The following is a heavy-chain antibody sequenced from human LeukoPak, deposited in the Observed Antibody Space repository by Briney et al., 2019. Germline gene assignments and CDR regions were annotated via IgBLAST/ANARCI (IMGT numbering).Heavy chain of an antibody. CDR2: IRYDGTKK. V-gene: IGHV3-30*02. J-gene: IGHJ4*02. D-gene: IGHD3-10*01. CDR3: GKASGGSAYGLDY. CDR1: GFTFSDYG. Sequence: GGSLRLSCVAAGFTFSDYGMHWVRQAPGKGLEWVAFIRYDGTKKYYADSVKGRFTISRDDSKNTVYLQMYSLRPEDTAVYYCGKASGGSAYGLDYWGKGTLVTVFS.